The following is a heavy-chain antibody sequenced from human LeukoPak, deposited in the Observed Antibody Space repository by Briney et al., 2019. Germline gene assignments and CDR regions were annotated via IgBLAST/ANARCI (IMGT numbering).Heavy chain of an antibody. J-gene: IGHJ5*02. Sequence: SETLSLTCTVSGGSISSYYWSRIRQPPGKGLEWIGYIYYSGSTNYNPSLKSRVTISVDTSKNQFSLKLSSVTAADTAVYYCARRPYDYVWGSYRYAHWFDPWGQGTLVTVSS. V-gene: IGHV4-59*12. D-gene: IGHD3-16*02. CDR3: ARRPYDYVWGSYRYAHWFDP. CDR1: GGSISSYY. CDR2: IYYSGST.